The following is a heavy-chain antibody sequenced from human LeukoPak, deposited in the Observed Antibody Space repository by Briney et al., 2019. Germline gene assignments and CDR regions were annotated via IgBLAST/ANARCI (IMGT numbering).Heavy chain of an antibody. J-gene: IGHJ4*02. Sequence: PGGSLRLSCAASGFTFINAWMSWVRQAPGEGLEWVGRIKSKTDGGTTDYAAPVKDRFTISRDDSKNTLYLRMNSLKTEDTAVYYCATLGYCSSTDCYSLDYWGQGTLVTVSS. CDR1: GFTFINAW. V-gene: IGHV3-15*01. CDR2: IKSKTDGGTT. CDR3: ATLGYCSSTDCYSLDY. D-gene: IGHD2-2*01.